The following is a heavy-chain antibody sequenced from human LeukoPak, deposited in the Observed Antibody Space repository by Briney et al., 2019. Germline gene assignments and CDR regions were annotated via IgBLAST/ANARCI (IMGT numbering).Heavy chain of an antibody. CDR2: IWYDGTNK. CDR3: ARDPYDFWSGYPDY. Sequence: GGSLRLSCAASGFTFSSYGMHWVRQAPGKGLEWVAVIWYDGTNKYYADSVKGRFTISRDNSKNTLYLQMNSLRAEDTAVYYCARDPYDFWSGYPDYWGQGTLVTVSS. D-gene: IGHD3-3*01. J-gene: IGHJ4*02. CDR1: GFTFSSYG. V-gene: IGHV3-33*01.